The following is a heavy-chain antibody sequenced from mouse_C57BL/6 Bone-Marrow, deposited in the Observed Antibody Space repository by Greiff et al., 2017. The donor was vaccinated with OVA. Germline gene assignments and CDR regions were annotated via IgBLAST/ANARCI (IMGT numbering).Heavy chain of an antibody. CDR3: ARGGLRLDY. CDR2: ISSGSSTI. Sequence: EVQGVESGGGLVKPGGSLKLSCAASGFTFSDYGMHWVRQAPEKGLEWVAYISSGSSTIYYADTVKGRFTISRDNAKNTLFLQMTSLRSEDTAMYYCARGGLRLDYGGQGTTLTVSS. J-gene: IGHJ2*01. D-gene: IGHD2-4*01. CDR1: GFTFSDYG. V-gene: IGHV5-17*01.